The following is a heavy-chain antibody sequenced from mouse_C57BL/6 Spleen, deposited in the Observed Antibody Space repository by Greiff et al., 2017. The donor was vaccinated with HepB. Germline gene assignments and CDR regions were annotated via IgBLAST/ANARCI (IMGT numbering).Heavy chain of an antibody. V-gene: IGHV5-4*01. CDR2: ISDGGSYT. CDR3: ARDPRGWYFDV. CDR1: GFTFSSYA. J-gene: IGHJ1*03. Sequence: EVQVVESGGGLVKPGGSLKLSCAASGFTFSSYAMSWVRQTPEKRLEWVATISDGGSYTYYPDNVKGRFTISRDNAKNNLYLQMSHLKSEDTAMYYCARDPRGWYFDVGGTGTTVTVSS.